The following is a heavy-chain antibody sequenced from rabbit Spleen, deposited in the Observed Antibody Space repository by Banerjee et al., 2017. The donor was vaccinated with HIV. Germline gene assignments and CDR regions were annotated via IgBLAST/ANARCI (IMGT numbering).Heavy chain of an antibody. CDR1: GFTLSSYY. D-gene: IGHD8-1*01. J-gene: IGHJ4*01. CDR2: IDAVFGIT. Sequence: QLEESAGGLVQPGGSLKLSCKASGFTLSSYYMNWVRQAPGKGLEWIGYIDAVFGITYYANWVNGRFSISRENAQNTVLLQMTSLAAADTATYFCARDGAGGSYFALWGQGTLVTVS. CDR3: ARDGAGGSYFAL. V-gene: IGHV1S7*01.